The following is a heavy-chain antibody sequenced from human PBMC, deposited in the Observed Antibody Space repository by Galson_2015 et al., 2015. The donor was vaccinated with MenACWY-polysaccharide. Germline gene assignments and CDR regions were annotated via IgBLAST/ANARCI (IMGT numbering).Heavy chain of an antibody. CDR1: GFTFSNAW. V-gene: IGHV3-15*01. CDR2: IKSKTDGGTT. J-gene: IGHJ4*02. D-gene: IGHD3-10*01. CDR3: TTDPQNYGSGSPSTDY. Sequence: SLRLSCAASGFTFSNAWMSWARQAPGKGLEWVGRIKSKTDGGTTDYAAPVKGRFTISRDDSKNTLYLQMNSLKTEDTAVYYCTTDPQNYGSGSPSTDYWGQGTLVTVSS.